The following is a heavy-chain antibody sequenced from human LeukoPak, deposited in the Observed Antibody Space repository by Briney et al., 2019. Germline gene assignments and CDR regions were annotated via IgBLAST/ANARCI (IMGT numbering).Heavy chain of an antibody. Sequence: TQTLSLTCSVSGGSISSGDYFWTWIRQPPGKGLEYIGYIYYSGTTYYNPSLKSRITMSVDMSANQFSLRLTSVSAADTAVYYCTRAYWIGFHFDSWGQGILVSVSS. J-gene: IGHJ4*02. D-gene: IGHD3-3*01. CDR3: TRAYWIGFHFDS. CDR1: GGSISSGDYF. CDR2: IYYSGTT. V-gene: IGHV4-30-4*01.